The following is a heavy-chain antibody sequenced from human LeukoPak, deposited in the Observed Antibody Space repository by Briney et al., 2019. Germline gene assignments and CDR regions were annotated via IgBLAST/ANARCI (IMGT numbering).Heavy chain of an antibody. V-gene: IGHV4-30-2*05. Sequence: KASQTLSLTCAVSGGSISSGGYSWSWIRQPPGKGLEWIGYIYHSGSTYYNPSLKSRVTISVDTSKNQFSLKLSSVTAADTAVYYCAREGTPLRPEGMDVWGQGTTVTVSS. J-gene: IGHJ6*02. CDR1: GGSISSGGYS. CDR3: AREGTPLRPEGMDV. CDR2: IYHSGST. D-gene: IGHD1-14*01.